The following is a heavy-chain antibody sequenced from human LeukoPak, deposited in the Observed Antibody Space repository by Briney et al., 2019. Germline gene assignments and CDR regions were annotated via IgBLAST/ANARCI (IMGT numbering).Heavy chain of an antibody. V-gene: IGHV4-30-4*01. J-gene: IGHJ3*02. CDR2: IYYSGST. Sequence: SETLSLTCTVSGGSISSGDYYCSWIRQPPGKRLEWIGYIYYSGSTYYNPSLKSRVAISVDTSKTQFSLRLSSVTAADTAVYYCARDHDYGDYVRAFDIWGQGTMVTVSS. CDR1: GGSISSGDYY. D-gene: IGHD4-17*01. CDR3: ARDHDYGDYVRAFDI.